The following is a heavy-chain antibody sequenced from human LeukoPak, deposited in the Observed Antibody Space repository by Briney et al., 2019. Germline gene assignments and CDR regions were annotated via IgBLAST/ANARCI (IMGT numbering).Heavy chain of an antibody. Sequence: QSGGPLRLSCAASGFTFSSYAMSWVRQAPGKGLEWVSAISGSGGSTYYADSVKGRFTISRDNSKNTLYLQMNSLRAEDTAVYYCAKGTRMVRGVHFDYWGQGTLVTVSS. CDR3: AKGTRMVRGVHFDY. J-gene: IGHJ4*02. CDR1: GFTFSSYA. V-gene: IGHV3-23*01. CDR2: ISGSGGST. D-gene: IGHD3-10*01.